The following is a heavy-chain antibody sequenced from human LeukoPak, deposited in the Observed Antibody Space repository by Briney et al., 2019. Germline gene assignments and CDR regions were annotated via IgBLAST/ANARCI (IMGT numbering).Heavy chain of an antibody. CDR1: GFNFANSW. CDR2: IDGGGTT. CDR3: AKDGYCDSTSCQFDF. V-gene: IGHV3-23*01. J-gene: IGHJ4*02. D-gene: IGHD6-13*01. Sequence: GGSLRLSCAASGFNFANSWMSWVRQAPGKGLEWVSAIDGGGTTYYADSAKGRFAISRDNSKNTLSLHMASLTAEDTAIYFCAKDGYCDSTSCQFDFWGQGTLVTVSS.